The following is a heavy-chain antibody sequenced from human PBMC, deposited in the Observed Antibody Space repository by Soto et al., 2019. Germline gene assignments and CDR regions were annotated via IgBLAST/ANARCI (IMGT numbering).Heavy chain of an antibody. V-gene: IGHV3-23*01. D-gene: IGHD6-19*01. J-gene: IGHJ6*02. Sequence: HPGGSLRLSCAASGFTFSSYAMSWVRQAPGKGLEWVSAISGSGGSTYYADSVKGRFTISRDNSKNTLYLQMNSLRAEDTAVYYCAKDGVRRDSSGRSEYYYYGMDVWGQGTTVTVSS. CDR2: ISGSGGST. CDR3: AKDGVRRDSSGRSEYYYYGMDV. CDR1: GFTFSSYA.